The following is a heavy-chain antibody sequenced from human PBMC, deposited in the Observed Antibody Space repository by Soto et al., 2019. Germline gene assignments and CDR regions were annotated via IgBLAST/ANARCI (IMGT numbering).Heavy chain of an antibody. Sequence: QVQLLESGGGVVQPGRSLRLSCASSGFNLSVYAMPWVRQAPGKGLEWVAVISFDGNNKYYADSVRGRFTISRDISNRTLYLLMNNLQPEETAVYYSGCVGCSSNRCVNQFDYWGQGTLVTVSS. J-gene: IGHJ4*02. V-gene: IGHV3-30-3*01. D-gene: IGHD2-2*01. CDR2: ISFDGNNK. CDR1: GFNLSVYA. CDR3: GCVGCSSNRCVNQFDY.